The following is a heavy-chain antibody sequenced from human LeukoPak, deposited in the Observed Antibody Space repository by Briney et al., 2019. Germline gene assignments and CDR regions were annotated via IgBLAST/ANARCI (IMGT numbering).Heavy chain of an antibody. D-gene: IGHD2-21*02. Sequence: PGGSLRLSCAASGFTFSSYSMIWVRQAPGKGLEWISYISSSSSTIYYADSVKGRFTISRDNAKNSLYLQMNSLRAEDTAVYYCARDPIVVVTAYFDYWGQGTLVTVSS. CDR3: ARDPIVVVTAYFDY. CDR1: GFTFSSYS. J-gene: IGHJ4*02. CDR2: ISSSSSTI. V-gene: IGHV3-48*01.